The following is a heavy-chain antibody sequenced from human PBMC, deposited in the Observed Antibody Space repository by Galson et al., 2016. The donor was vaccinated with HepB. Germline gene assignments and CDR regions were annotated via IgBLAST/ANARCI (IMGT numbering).Heavy chain of an antibody. V-gene: IGHV3-23*01. Sequence: SLRLCCAASGFVFSNFGLSWVRQAPGKGLEWVASISTRRTTYYSDSMQGRFTISRDNSNNTLCLQMNGLRAEDTAVYYCAKERLVRRIFDHWGQGTLLTVSS. D-gene: IGHD1-1*01. CDR1: GFVFSNFG. CDR3: AKERLVRRIFDH. CDR2: ISTRRTT. J-gene: IGHJ4*02.